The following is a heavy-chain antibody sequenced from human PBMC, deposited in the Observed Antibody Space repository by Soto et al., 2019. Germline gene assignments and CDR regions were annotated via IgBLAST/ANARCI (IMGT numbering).Heavy chain of an antibody. D-gene: IGHD6-19*01. Sequence: HPGGSLRLSCAASGFTFSSYGMHWVRQAPGKGLEWVAVISYDGSNKYYADSVKGRFTISRDNSKNTLYLQMNSLRAEDTAVYYCAKDGGSDVYSSGWYVLDDYWGQGTLVTVSS. J-gene: IGHJ4*02. CDR3: AKDGGSDVYSSGWYVLDDY. V-gene: IGHV3-30*18. CDR1: GFTFSSYG. CDR2: ISYDGSNK.